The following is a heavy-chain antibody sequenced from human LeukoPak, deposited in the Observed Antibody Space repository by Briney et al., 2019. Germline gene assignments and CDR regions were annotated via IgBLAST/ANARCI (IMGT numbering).Heavy chain of an antibody. J-gene: IGHJ3*02. CDR3: ARDRASVDSGSYYYAFDI. D-gene: IGHD1-26*01. V-gene: IGHV4-61*02. CDR1: GGSISSGSYY. Sequence: PSETLSLTCTVSGGSISSGSYYWSWIRQPAGKGLEWIGRIYTSGSTNYNPSLKSRVTISVDTSKNQFSLKLSSVTAADTAVYYCARDRASVDSGSYYYAFDIWGQGTMVTVSS. CDR2: IYTSGST.